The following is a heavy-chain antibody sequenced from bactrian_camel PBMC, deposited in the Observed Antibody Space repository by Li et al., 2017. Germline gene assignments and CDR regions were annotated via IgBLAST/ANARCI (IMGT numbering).Heavy chain of an antibody. Sequence: VQLVESGGGLVQPGGSLRLSCAASGFTFSSRPMSWVRQAPGQGLEWVSSTSRDGDAAAYGDSVKDRFTISRDNGKNAVFLQMNSLKPEDAAVYYRVRATGGGWYFGYWGQGTQVTVS. CDR2: TSRDGDAA. CDR3: VRATGGGWYFGY. CDR1: GFTFSSRP. D-gene: IGHD6*01. J-gene: IGHJ6*01. V-gene: IGHV3S35*01.